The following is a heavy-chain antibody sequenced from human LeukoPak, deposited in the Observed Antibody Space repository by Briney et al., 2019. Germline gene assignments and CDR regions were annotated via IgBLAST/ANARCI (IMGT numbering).Heavy chain of an antibody. V-gene: IGHV1-8*03. CDR1: GYTFTSYD. CDR3: AVFPRVAAVPYFYYMDV. Sequence: ASVKVSCKASGYTFTSYDINWVRQATGQGLEWMGWMNPNSGNTGYAQKFQGRVTITRNTSISTAYMELSSLRSEDTAVYFCAVFPRVAAVPYFYYMDVWGKGTTVTVSS. J-gene: IGHJ6*03. D-gene: IGHD6-13*01. CDR2: MNPNSGNT.